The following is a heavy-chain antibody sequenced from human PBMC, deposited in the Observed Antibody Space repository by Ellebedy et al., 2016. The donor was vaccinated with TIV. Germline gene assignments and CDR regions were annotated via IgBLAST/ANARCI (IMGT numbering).Heavy chain of an antibody. J-gene: IGHJ6*02. Sequence: AASVKVSCKASGYTFTSYYMHWVRQAPGQGLEWMGIINPSGGSTSYAQKFQGRVTITADNATSTAYMELSSLRSEDTAVYYCASLFGMTTVTTYDYYGMDVWGQGTTVTVSS. CDR2: INPSGGST. CDR3: ASLFGMTTVTTYDYYGMDV. V-gene: IGHV1-46*01. D-gene: IGHD4-17*01. CDR1: GYTFTSYY.